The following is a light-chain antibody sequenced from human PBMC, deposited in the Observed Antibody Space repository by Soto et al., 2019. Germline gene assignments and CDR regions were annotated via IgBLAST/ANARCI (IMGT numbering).Light chain of an antibody. Sequence: DIQMTQSPSTLSASVGDKVTITCRASQSISNWLAWYQQKPGKAPKLLIYQASSLESGVPSRFSGSGSGTEFTLTISSLQPDDFATYYCQQYNTYSPMAFGQGTRLEIK. CDR2: QAS. V-gene: IGKV1-5*03. CDR1: QSISNW. CDR3: QQYNTYSPMA. J-gene: IGKJ5*01.